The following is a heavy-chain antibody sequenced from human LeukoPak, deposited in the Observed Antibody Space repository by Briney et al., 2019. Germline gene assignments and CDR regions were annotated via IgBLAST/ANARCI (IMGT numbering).Heavy chain of an antibody. D-gene: IGHD3-10*01. CDR1: GGSFSGYY. V-gene: IGHV4-34*01. CDR2: INHSGST. CDR3: ARLPGYYGSGRYYYYYMDV. J-gene: IGHJ6*03. Sequence: PSETLSLTCAVYGGSFSGYYWSWICQPPGKGLEWIGEINHSGSTNYNPSLKSRVTISVDTSKNQFSLKLSSVTAADTAVYYCARLPGYYGSGRYYYYYMDVWGKGTTVTVSS.